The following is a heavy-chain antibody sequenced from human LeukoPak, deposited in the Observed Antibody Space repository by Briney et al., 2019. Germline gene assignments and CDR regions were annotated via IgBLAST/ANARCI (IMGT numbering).Heavy chain of an antibody. CDR3: ARVFSSGYYYDY. CDR2: ISAYNGNT. J-gene: IGHJ4*02. V-gene: IGHV1-18*01. Sequence: ASVKVFCKASGYTFTSYGISWVRQAPGQGLEWMGWISAYNGNTNYAQKLQGRVTMTTDTSTSTAYMELRSLRSDDTAVYYCARVFSSGYYYDYWGQGTLVTVSS. CDR1: GYTFTSYG. D-gene: IGHD3-22*01.